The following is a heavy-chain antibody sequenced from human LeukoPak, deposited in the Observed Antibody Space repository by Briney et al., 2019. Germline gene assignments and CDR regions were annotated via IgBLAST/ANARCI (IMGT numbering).Heavy chain of an antibody. CDR2: INPNSGGT. CDR3: ARVDWYYYDSSGSYFDY. V-gene: IGHV1-2*02. J-gene: IGHJ4*02. CDR1: GYTFTGYY. D-gene: IGHD3-22*01. Sequence: ASVKVSCRASGYTFTGYYMHWVRQAPGQGLEWMGWINPNSGGTNYAQKFQGRVTMTRDTSISTACMELSRLRSDDTAVYYCARVDWYYYDSSGSYFDYWGQGTLVTVSS.